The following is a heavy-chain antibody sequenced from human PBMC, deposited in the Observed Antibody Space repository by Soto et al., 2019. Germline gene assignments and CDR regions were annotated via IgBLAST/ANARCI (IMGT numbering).Heavy chain of an antibody. V-gene: IGHV3-48*01. J-gene: IGHJ6*03. CDR2: ISSSSTI. CDR1: GFTFSSYS. D-gene: IGHD3-10*01. CDR3: ARDSGTMVRGKDYMDV. Sequence: GGSLRLSCAASGFTFSSYSMNWVRQAPGKGLEWVSYISSSSTIYYADSVKGRFTISRDNAKNSLYLQMNSLRAEDTAVYYCARDSGTMVRGKDYMDVWGKGTTVTVSS.